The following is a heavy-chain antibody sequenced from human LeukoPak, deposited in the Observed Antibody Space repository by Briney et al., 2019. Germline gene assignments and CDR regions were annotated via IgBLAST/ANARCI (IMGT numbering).Heavy chain of an antibody. CDR2: ISYDGSNK. V-gene: IGHV3-30*18. CDR3: AKDPCTVTRFCYYFDY. Sequence: PGGSLRLSCAASGFTFSSYGMHWVRQAPGKGLEWVAVISYDGSNKYYADSVKGRFTISRDNSKNTLYLQMNSLRAEDTAVYYCAKDPCTVTRFCYYFDYWGQGTLVTVSS. J-gene: IGHJ4*02. D-gene: IGHD4-17*01. CDR1: GFTFSSYG.